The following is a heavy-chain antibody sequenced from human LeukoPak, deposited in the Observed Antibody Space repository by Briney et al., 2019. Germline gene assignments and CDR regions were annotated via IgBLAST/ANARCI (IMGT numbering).Heavy chain of an antibody. J-gene: IGHJ5*02. CDR1: GYTFTSYD. Sequence: ASVKVSCKASGYTFTSYDINWVRQATGQGLEWMGWMNPNSGNTGYAQKFQGRVTITRNTSISTAYMELSSLRSEDTAVYYCARGRYCSSTSCQRGGNWFDPWGQGTLVTVSS. CDR2: MNPNSGNT. D-gene: IGHD2-2*01. V-gene: IGHV1-8*03. CDR3: ARGRYCSSTSCQRGGNWFDP.